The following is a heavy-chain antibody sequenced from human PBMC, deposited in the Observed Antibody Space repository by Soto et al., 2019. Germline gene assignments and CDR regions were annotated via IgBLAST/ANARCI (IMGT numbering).Heavy chain of an antibody. CDR1: GFTFSSYW. V-gene: IGHV3-74*01. CDR3: ARDRAAAGTPWFDP. J-gene: IGHJ5*02. Sequence: GGSLRLSCAASGFTFSSYWMHWVRQAPGKGLVWVSRINSDGSSTSYAGSVRGRFTISRDNAKNTLYLQMNSLRAEDTAVYYCARDRAAAGTPWFDPWGQGTLVTVSS. D-gene: IGHD6-13*01. CDR2: INSDGSST.